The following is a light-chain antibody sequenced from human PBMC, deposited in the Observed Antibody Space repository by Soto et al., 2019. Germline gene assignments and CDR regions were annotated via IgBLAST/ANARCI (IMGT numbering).Light chain of an antibody. CDR3: SSYAASNKFYV. CDR2: EVS. V-gene: IGLV2-8*01. CDR1: SSDVGGYNY. Sequence: QSALTQPPSSSGSPGQSVTISCTGTSSDVGGYNYVSWYQQHTGKATKLMIYEVSKRPSGVPDRFSGSKSANTASLAVSGLQAEDEAEYYGSSYAASNKFYVFGSGTKLTV. J-gene: IGLJ1*01.